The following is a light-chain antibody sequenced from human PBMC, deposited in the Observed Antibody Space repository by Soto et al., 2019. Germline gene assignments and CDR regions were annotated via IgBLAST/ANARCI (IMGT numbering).Light chain of an antibody. CDR1: QSVSSNH. V-gene: IGKV3-20*01. CDR3: QQYSSSRT. Sequence: DIVLTPSPRTLALSPCEGAALSARASQSVSSNHLAWYQQKPGQAPRLLIYGGSSRATGIPVRFSGSGSETDFTLTITRLEPEDFAVYYCQQYSSSRTFGQGTKVDNK. CDR2: GGS. J-gene: IGKJ1*01.